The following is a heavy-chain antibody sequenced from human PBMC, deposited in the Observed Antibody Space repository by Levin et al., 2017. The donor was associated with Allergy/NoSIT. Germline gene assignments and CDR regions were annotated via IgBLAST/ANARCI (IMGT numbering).Heavy chain of an antibody. CDR1: GFTFSSYE. Sequence: GGSLRLSCAASGFTFSSYEMDWVRQAPGKGLEWVSYISSSGSTIYYADSVKGRFTISRDNAKNSLYLQMNSLRAEDTAVYYCARQLGNFWSGYNYFDYWGQGTLVTVSS. J-gene: IGHJ4*02. CDR2: ISSSGSTI. V-gene: IGHV3-48*03. D-gene: IGHD3-3*01. CDR3: ARQLGNFWSGYNYFDY.